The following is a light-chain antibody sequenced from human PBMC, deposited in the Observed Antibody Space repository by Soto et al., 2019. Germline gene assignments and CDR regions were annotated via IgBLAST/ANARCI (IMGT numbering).Light chain of an antibody. V-gene: IGKV1-9*01. Sequence: DIQLTQSPSFLPASLGYRVTITCRASQGISSDLAWYQQKPGKAPKLLVYAASTLKSGVPSRFSGSASGTEFHITISSLQHEDFANYYCQQLNSYLPLTFGGGTKVDIK. CDR2: AAS. J-gene: IGKJ4*01. CDR1: QGISSD. CDR3: QQLNSYLPLT.